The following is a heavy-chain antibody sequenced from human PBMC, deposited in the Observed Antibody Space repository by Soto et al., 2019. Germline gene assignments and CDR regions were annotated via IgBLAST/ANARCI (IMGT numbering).Heavy chain of an antibody. V-gene: IGHV1-69*13. J-gene: IGHJ6*02. D-gene: IGHD6-6*01. CDR1: GGTFSSYA. Sequence: GASVKVSCKASGGTFSSYAISWVRQAPGQGLEWMGGIIPIFGTANYAQKFQGRVTITADESTSTAYMELSGLRSEDTAVYYCARKGEAARGYYYGMDVWGQGTTVTVS. CDR3: ARKGEAARGYYYGMDV. CDR2: IIPIFGTA.